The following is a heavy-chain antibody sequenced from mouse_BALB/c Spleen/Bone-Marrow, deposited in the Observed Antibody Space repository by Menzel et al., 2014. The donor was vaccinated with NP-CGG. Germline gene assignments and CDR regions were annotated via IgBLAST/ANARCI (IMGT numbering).Heavy chain of an antibody. D-gene: IGHD1-1*01. V-gene: IGHV1-53*01. CDR3: TRSNYGYWYFDV. CDR1: GYSFTNYY. CDR2: INPSNGGT. Sequence: VKLMESGAELVKPGASVKLSCKASGYSFTNYYMYWAKRRPGQGLEWIGEINPSNGGTNFNEKFKNKATLTVDKSSSTAYMQLSSLTSEDSAVYYCTRSNYGYWYFDVWGAGTTVTVSS. J-gene: IGHJ1*01.